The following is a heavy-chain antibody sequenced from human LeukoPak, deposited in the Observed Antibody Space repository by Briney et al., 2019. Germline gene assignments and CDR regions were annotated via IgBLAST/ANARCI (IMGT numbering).Heavy chain of an antibody. CDR3: ARGPTVTAPGH. V-gene: IGHV3-74*01. J-gene: IGHJ1*01. CDR1: GFTFSNSW. Sequence: PGGSLRLSCAASGFTFSNSWMHWVRQAPGKGLVWVSRINSDGRSTVYADSVKGRFTISRDNAKSTLYLQMNSLRVEDTAVYYCARGPTVTAPGHWGQGTLVTVSS. CDR2: INSDGRST.